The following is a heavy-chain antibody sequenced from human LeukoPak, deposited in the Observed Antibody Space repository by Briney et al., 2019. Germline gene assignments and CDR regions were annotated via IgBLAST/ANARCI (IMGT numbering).Heavy chain of an antibody. V-gene: IGHV1-46*01. CDR3: GRDAGLSSAWGIIPGYYFDY. J-gene: IGHJ4*02. Sequence: ASVKVSCKASGYTFTSYFMHWVRQAPGQGLEWMGIINPSGGSTTYAQKFQGRVTMTRDMSTSTVYMELSSLRSEDTAVYHCGRDAGLSSAWGIIPGYYFDYWGQGTLVTVSS. CDR1: GYTFTSYF. CDR2: INPSGGST. D-gene: IGHD6-19*01.